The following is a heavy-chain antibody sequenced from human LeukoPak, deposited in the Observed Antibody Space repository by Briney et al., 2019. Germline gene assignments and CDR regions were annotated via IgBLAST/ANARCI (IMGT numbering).Heavy chain of an antibody. CDR2: ISYDGSNK. CDR3: AKGGLKFSSGWYYFDY. D-gene: IGHD6-19*01. CDR1: GFTFSSYG. V-gene: IGHV3-30*18. Sequence: GGSLRLSCAASGFTFSSYGMHWVRQAPGKGQEWVAVISYDGSNKYYADSVKGRFTISRDNSKNTLYLQMNSLRAEDTAVYYCAKGGLKFSSGWYYFDYWGQGTLVTVSS. J-gene: IGHJ4*02.